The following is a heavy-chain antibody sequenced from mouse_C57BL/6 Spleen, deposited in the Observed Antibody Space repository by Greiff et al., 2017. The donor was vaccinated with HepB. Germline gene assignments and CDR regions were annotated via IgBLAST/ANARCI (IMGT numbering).Heavy chain of an antibody. CDR3: ARIEDYGSSYGDAMDY. Sequence: QVTLKVSGPGILQPSQTLSLTCSFSGFSLSTFGMGVGWIRQPSGKGLEWLAHIWWDDDKYYNPALKSRLTISKDTSKNQVFLKIANVDTADTATYYCARIEDYGSSYGDAMDYWGQGTSVTVSS. V-gene: IGHV8-8*01. D-gene: IGHD1-1*01. CDR2: IWWDDDK. J-gene: IGHJ4*01. CDR1: GFSLSTFGMG.